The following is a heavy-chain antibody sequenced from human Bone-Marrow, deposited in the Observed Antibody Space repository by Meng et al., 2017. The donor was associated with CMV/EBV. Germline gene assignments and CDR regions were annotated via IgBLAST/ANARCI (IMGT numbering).Heavy chain of an antibody. CDR1: GYTFTSYG. J-gene: IGHJ4*02. CDR2: ISAYNGNT. Sequence: ASVKVSCKASGYTFTSYGISWVRQAPGQGLEWMGWISAYNGNTNYAQKLQGRVTMTRDTSISTAYMELSRLRSDDTAVYYCARAIVREIILSGWDSWGQGTLVTVSS. D-gene: IGHD3-10*01. CDR3: ARAIVREIILSGWDS. V-gene: IGHV1-18*01.